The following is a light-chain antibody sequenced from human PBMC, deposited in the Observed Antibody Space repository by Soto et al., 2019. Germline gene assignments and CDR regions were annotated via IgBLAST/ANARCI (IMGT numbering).Light chain of an antibody. CDR3: CSYAGSSTHVV. CDR1: SSDVGSYNL. Sequence: QSALTQPASVSGSPGQSITISCIGTSSDVGSYNLVSWYQQDPGKAPKLLIYEVSERPSGVSNRFSGSKSGNTASLTISGLQDEDEDEYYCCSYAGSSTHVVFGGGTKLTVL. V-gene: IGLV2-23*02. J-gene: IGLJ2*01. CDR2: EVS.